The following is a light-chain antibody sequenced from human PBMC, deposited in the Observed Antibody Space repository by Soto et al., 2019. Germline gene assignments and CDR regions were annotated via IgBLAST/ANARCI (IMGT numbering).Light chain of an antibody. CDR3: CSYATYNMI. J-gene: IGLJ2*01. CDR1: SNDFGTYYF. V-gene: IGLV2-23*01. CDR2: DGT. Sequence: QSALTQPASVSGSPGQSITISCTRTSNDFGTYYFVSWYHQHPDKAPKLIIYDGTERPSGVSNRFSGSKSGNTASLTISGLQAEDEAHYYCCSYATYNMILGGGTQLTVL.